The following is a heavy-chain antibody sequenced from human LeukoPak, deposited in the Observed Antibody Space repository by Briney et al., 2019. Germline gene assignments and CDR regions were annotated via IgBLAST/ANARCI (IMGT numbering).Heavy chain of an antibody. CDR3: ARDLLYYYDSSGYYYNY. J-gene: IGHJ4*02. D-gene: IGHD3-22*01. CDR1: GYTFTSYY. CDR2: INPNSGGT. Sequence: ASVKVSCKASGYTFTSYYMHWVRQAPGQGLEWMGWINPNSGGTNYAQKFQGRVTMTRDTSISTAYMELSRLRSDDTAVYYCARDLLYYYDSSGYYYNYWGQGTLVTVSS. V-gene: IGHV1-2*02.